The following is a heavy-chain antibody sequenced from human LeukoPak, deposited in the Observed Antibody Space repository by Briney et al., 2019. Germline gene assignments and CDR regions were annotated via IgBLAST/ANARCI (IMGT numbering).Heavy chain of an antibody. CDR1: GFIFSTYT. V-gene: IGHV3-21*01. CDR2: IGTRNSYI. D-gene: IGHD6-19*01. J-gene: IGHJ4*02. CDR3: ARAIAVTGGRGDY. Sequence: PGGSLRLSCAASGFIFSTYTMNWVRQAPGKGLEWVSSIGTRNSYIYYADSVKGRFTISRDNANNSLYLQMNNLTAADTAVYYCARAIAVTGGRGDYWGQGTLVTVSS.